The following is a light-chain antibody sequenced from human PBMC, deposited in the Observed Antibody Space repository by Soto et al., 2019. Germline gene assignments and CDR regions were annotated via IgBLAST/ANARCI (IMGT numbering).Light chain of an antibody. CDR1: SSDVGAYNY. J-gene: IGLJ3*02. Sequence: QSALTQPRSVSGSPGQSVIISCTGTSSDVGAYNYVSWYQQHPGKAPKLLIYDVTQRPSWIPDRFSGSKSGDTASLTISGLQADDEAHYYRSSHAGDFYLVFGGGTKLTVL. V-gene: IGLV2-11*01. CDR3: SSHAGDFYLV. CDR2: DVT.